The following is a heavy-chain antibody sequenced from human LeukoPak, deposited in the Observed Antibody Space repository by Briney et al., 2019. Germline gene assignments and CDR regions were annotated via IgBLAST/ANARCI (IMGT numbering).Heavy chain of an antibody. V-gene: IGHV3-53*01. CDR1: GFSVSSNY. J-gene: IGHJ4*02. CDR3: ARATLDN. CDR2: IYSGGST. Sequence: GGSLRLSCAASGFSVSSNYISWVRQAPGKGLEWVSVIYSGGSTKYADSVKARFTISRDNSKNTVYLQMNSLRAEDTAVYYCARATLDNWGQGTLVTVCS.